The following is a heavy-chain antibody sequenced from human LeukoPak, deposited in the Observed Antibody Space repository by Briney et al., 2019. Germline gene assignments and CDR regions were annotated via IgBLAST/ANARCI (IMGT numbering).Heavy chain of an antibody. CDR1: GYTFTRYY. V-gene: IGHV1-46*01. J-gene: IGHJ6*02. Sequence: GASVKVSCKASGYTFTRYYMHWVRQAPGQGLEWMGIINPSGGSTSYAQKFQGRVTMTRDTSTSTVYMELSSLRSEDTAVYYCARGREWLFDLDYYGMDVWGQGTTVTVSS. CDR2: INPSGGST. D-gene: IGHD5-12*01. CDR3: ARGREWLFDLDYYGMDV.